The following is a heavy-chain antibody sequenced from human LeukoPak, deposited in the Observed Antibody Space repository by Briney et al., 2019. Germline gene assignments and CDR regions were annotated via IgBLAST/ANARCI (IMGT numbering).Heavy chain of an antibody. CDR2: ISFDGSAT. V-gene: IGHV3-30*04. CDR3: ARDPSREVIIGDFDY. CDR1: GFSFSRYT. D-gene: IGHD3-10*01. J-gene: IGHJ4*02. Sequence: PGGSLRLSCEASGFSFSRYTMHWVRQAPGKGPEWVAVISFDGSATYYADSVKGRFTISRDNSRNTLYVQMNSLRPEDTAFYFCARDPSREVIIGDFDYWGQGTLVTVSS.